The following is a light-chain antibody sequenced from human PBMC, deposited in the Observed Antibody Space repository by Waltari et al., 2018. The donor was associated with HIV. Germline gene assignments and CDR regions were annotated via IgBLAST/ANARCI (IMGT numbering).Light chain of an antibody. Sequence: DVVMTQSPDALDVSLGERAHINCQATHSVFYTPNAKNYIAWYQQRPGQAPKLLIYWASTREFGVSARFSGSGSGTNFTLTITSLQAEDVAVYYCQQYYSPPPTFGQGTKVEIK. J-gene: IGKJ1*01. V-gene: IGKV4-1*01. CDR2: WAS. CDR1: HSVFYTPNAKNY. CDR3: QQYYSPPPT.